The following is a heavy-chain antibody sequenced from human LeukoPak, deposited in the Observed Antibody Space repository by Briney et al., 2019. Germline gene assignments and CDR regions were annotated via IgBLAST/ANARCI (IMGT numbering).Heavy chain of an antibody. D-gene: IGHD3-22*01. CDR2: INPNSGGT. V-gene: IGHV1-2*02. CDR1: GYTFTGYY. Sequence: ASVKVSCKASGYTFTGYYMHWVRQAPGQGLEWMGWINPNSGGTNYAQKFQGRVTMTRDTSISTAYMELSRLRSDDTAVYYCARAQDHHYYDSSGYPDYWGQGTLVTVSS. J-gene: IGHJ4*02. CDR3: ARAQDHHYYDSSGYPDY.